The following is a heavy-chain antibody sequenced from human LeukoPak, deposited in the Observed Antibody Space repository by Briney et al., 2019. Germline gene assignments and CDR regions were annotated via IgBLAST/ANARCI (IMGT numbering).Heavy chain of an antibody. J-gene: IGHJ4*02. CDR1: GITFSGYG. CDR3: ARWYK. Sequence: GGSLRLSCATSGITFSGYGMHWVRQAPGKGLEWVAFISHDGRNEYYVDSVKGRFTISRDNSKNTLYLQMDSLRAEDSAVYYCARWYKWGQGTLVTVSS. D-gene: IGHD1-1*01. V-gene: IGHV3-30*03. CDR2: ISHDGRNE.